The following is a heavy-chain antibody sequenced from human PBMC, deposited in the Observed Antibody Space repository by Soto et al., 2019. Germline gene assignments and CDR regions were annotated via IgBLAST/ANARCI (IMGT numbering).Heavy chain of an antibody. D-gene: IGHD3-10*01. Sequence: QVQLQESGPGLVKPSETLSLSCTVSGGSFTSYYWGWIRQPPGKEMEWIGYVHHSWGSAYNPSLQSRXAISIDTXKSXXSLKXPSVTATDTALYYCARQGFGPLHGLVDVWGQGTTVIVSS. CDR3: ARQGFGPLHGLVDV. J-gene: IGHJ6*02. V-gene: IGHV4-59*08. CDR2: VHHSWGS. CDR1: GGSFTSYY.